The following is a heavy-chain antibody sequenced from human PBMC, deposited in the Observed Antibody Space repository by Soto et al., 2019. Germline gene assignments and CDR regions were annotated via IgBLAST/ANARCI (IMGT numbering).Heavy chain of an antibody. CDR2: IYWDDDK. V-gene: IGHV2-5*02. Sequence: QITLKESGPTLVRPAQTLTLTCGFSGFSLSSYGMGVAWIRQPPGKAPEWLALIYWDDDKRYSPSLKDRLAISKDTSSNQVVLTITNMDPGDTATYFCAHAGDYDLLTFDHWGPRTLVTVSS. J-gene: IGHJ4*02. CDR3: AHAGDYDLLTFDH. CDR1: GFSLSSYGMG. D-gene: IGHD4-17*01.